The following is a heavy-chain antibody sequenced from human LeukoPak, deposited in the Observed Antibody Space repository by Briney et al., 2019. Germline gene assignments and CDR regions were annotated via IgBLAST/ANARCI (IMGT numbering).Heavy chain of an antibody. Sequence: SETLSLTCAVSGGSIYNTSSYWAWIRQPPGKGLEWIGSIYYSGSTYYNPSLKSRVTISVDTSKNQFSLKLSSVAAADTAVYYCANRIAAAGSKEFDPWGQGTLVTVSS. CDR1: GGSIYNTSSY. J-gene: IGHJ5*02. D-gene: IGHD6-13*01. CDR3: ANRIAAAGSKEFDP. V-gene: IGHV4-39*01. CDR2: IYYSGST.